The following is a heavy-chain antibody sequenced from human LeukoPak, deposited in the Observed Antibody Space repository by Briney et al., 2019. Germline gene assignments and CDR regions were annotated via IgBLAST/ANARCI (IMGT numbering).Heavy chain of an antibody. V-gene: IGHV3-30-3*01. CDR3: ARVGSSWYSFMDY. CDR2: ISYDGSNK. CDR1: GFTFSSYA. Sequence: GGSLRLSCAACGFTFSSYAMHWVRQAPGKGLEWVAVISYDGSNKYYADSVKGRFTISRDNSKNTLYLQMNSLRAEDTAVYYCARVGSSWYSFMDYWGQGTLVTVSS. D-gene: IGHD6-13*01. J-gene: IGHJ4*02.